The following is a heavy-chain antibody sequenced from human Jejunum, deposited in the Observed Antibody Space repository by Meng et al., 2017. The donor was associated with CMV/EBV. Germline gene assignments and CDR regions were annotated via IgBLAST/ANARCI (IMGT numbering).Heavy chain of an antibody. Sequence: MTCVRQAPGKGLEWVSTAHTGGLTTYYANSVRGRFTISRDNSRNTLYLQMNSLRPDDTATYYCAKVFRRQFRGWHNTGGDYYGMDVWGQGTTVTVSS. CDR3: AKVFRRQFRGWHNTGGDYYGMDV. J-gene: IGHJ6*02. D-gene: IGHD1/OR15-1a*01. V-gene: IGHV3-23*01. CDR2: AHTGGLTT.